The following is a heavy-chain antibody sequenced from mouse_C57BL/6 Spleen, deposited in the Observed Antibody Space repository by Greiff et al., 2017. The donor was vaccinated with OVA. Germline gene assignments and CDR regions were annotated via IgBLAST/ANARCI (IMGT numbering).Heavy chain of an antibody. Sequence: EVHLVESGGGLVKPGGSLTLSCAASGFTFSRYAMSWVRQTPEKRLEWVATISDGGSYTYYPDKVKGRFTISRDNAKNNLYLQMSHLKSEDTAMYYCARSSSGELYFDYWGQGTTLTVSS. CDR1: GFTFSRYA. CDR3: ARSSSGELYFDY. J-gene: IGHJ2*01. CDR2: ISDGGSYT. V-gene: IGHV5-4*01. D-gene: IGHD1-1*01.